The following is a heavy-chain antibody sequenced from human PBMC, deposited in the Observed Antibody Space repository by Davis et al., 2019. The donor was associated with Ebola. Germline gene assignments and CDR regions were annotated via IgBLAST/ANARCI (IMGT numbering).Heavy chain of an antibody. D-gene: IGHD5-18*01. CDR1: GYSFTSYW. J-gene: IGHJ6*04. CDR3: ARGSETAIVDFYYYDLDV. Sequence: GESLKISCKGSGYSFTSYWIGWVRQMPGKGLEWMGIIYPGDSHTRYSPSFQGQVTISVDTSKNQLSLRLSSVTAADTAVYYCARGSETAIVDFYYYDLDVWGKGTTVTVSS. CDR2: IYPGDSHT. V-gene: IGHV5-51*01.